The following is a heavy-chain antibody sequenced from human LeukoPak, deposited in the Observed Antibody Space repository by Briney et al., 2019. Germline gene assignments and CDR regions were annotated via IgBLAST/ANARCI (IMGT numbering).Heavy chain of an antibody. Sequence: GASVKVSCKASGYTFNIYYIIWVRQAPGQGLEWMGWISAYNGKTNYAQKLQGRVTMTTDTSTTTAYMELRSLRYDDTAVYYCARVKEIFGSGSYVGDYWGQGTLVTVSS. CDR1: GYTFNIYY. CDR3: ARVKEIFGSGSYVGDY. V-gene: IGHV1-18*01. D-gene: IGHD3-10*01. J-gene: IGHJ4*02. CDR2: ISAYNGKT.